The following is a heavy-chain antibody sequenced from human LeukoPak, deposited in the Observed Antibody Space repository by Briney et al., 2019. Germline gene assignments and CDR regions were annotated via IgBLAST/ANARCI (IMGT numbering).Heavy chain of an antibody. CDR1: GLTFSSYA. J-gene: IGHJ2*01. CDR3: ARAVRNYYDSSGINWYFDL. CDR2: ISRNGDRT. Sequence: GGSLRLSCSASGLTFSSYAMHWVRQAPGKGLEYISGISRNGDRTYHAGSVKGRFTISRDNAKNSLYLQMNSLRAEDTALYYCARAVRNYYDSSGINWYFDLWGRGTLVTVSS. D-gene: IGHD3-22*01. V-gene: IGHV3-64*04.